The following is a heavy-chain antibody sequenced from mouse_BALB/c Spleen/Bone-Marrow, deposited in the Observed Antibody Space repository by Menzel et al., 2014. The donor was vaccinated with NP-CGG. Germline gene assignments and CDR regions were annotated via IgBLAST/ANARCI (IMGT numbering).Heavy chain of an antibody. Sequence: EVKLQESGAELVRPGALVKLSCKASGFNIKDYYMHWVKQRPEQGLAWIGWIDPENGNTIYDPKFQGKASITADTSSNTAYLQLSSLTSEDTAVYYCAPIYDGYYVAWFAYWGQGTLVTVSA. CDR3: APIYDGYYVAWFAY. V-gene: IGHV14-1*02. CDR2: IDPENGNT. CDR1: GFNIKDYY. D-gene: IGHD2-3*01. J-gene: IGHJ3*01.